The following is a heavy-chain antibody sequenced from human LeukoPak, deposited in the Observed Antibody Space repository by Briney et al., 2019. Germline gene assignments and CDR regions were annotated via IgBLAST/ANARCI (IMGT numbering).Heavy chain of an antibody. J-gene: IGHJ3*02. CDR1: GFTFSHYY. CDR3: ARESIVVVPTTMDDASDI. D-gene: IGHD2-2*01. CDR2: IKQDGSEQ. Sequence: GSLRLSCAASGFTFSHYYMSWVRQAPGKGLEWVANIKQDGSEQSYLDSVKGRFTISRDNAKNALYLQMHSLRVEDTAVYYCARESIVVVPTTMDDASDIWGQGTMVTVS. V-gene: IGHV3-7*01.